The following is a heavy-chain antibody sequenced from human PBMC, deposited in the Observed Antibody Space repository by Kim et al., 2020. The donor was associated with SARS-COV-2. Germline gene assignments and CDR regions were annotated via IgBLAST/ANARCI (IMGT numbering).Heavy chain of an antibody. CDR2: IQSKTDGGAT. CDR3: AKAVGTFDY. Sequence: GGSLRLSCAASGFTFTNAWMSWVRQAPGKGLEWVGRIQSKTDGGATDYAAPVKDRFTISRDDSKNTLYLQMTSLKTEDTAVYYCAKAVGTFDYRGQGTL. D-gene: IGHD1-26*01. CDR1: GFTFTNAW. J-gene: IGHJ4*02. V-gene: IGHV3-15*01.